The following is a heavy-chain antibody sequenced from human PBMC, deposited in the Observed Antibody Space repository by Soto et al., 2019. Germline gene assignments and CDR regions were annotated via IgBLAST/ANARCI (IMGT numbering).Heavy chain of an antibody. CDR1: GGSISRYY. Sequence: QVQLQESGPGPVKPSETLSLTCTVSGGSISRYYWSWIRQPPGKGLECIGYIYYSGSTNYNPSLKSRLTISVDTSKNQFSLKLRSVTAADTAVYYCARSVTILGLDPWGQGTLVAVSS. D-gene: IGHD3-3*01. CDR2: IYYSGST. CDR3: ARSVTILGLDP. J-gene: IGHJ5*02. V-gene: IGHV4-59*01.